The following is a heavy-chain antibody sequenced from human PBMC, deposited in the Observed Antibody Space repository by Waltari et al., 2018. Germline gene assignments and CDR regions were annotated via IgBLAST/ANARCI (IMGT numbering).Heavy chain of an antibody. CDR3: AILGGLAAAGDFDH. D-gene: IGHD6-13*01. V-gene: IGHV1-2*02. CDR1: GSNFNNYY. Sequence: QVQLVQSGAEVKKPGASVKVSCKASGSNFNNYYIYWVRQAPGQGLEWMGWVNPHSRGTSYSQKFQGRVTMTSDTAITTAYMELTWLRSDDTAIYYCAILGGLAAAGDFDHWGQGTLVIVSS. CDR2: VNPHSRGT. J-gene: IGHJ4*02.